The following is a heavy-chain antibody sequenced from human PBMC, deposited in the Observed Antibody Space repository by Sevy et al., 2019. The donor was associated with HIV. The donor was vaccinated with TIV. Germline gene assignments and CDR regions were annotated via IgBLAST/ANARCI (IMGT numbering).Heavy chain of an antibody. V-gene: IGHV3-30*18. Sequence: GGSLRLSCAASGFTFSSYGMHWVRQAPGKGLEWVAVISYDGSNKYYADSGKGRFTISRDNSKNTLYLQMNSLRAEDTAVYYCAKGGGITMVQGNYFDYWGQGTLVTVSS. J-gene: IGHJ4*02. CDR1: GFTFSSYG. CDR3: AKGGGITMVQGNYFDY. D-gene: IGHD3-10*01. CDR2: ISYDGSNK.